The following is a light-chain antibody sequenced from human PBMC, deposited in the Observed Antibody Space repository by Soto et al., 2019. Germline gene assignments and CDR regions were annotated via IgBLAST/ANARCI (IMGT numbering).Light chain of an antibody. J-gene: IGKJ1*01. CDR2: GAS. CDR1: QSVSSN. Sequence: EIVMTQSPATLSVSPGERATLSCRASQSVSSNLAWYQQKPGQAPRLLLYGASTRATGIPARFSGSGSGTEFTLTLSSLQSEDFAVYYCQQYNNWSWTFGQGTKVEIK. V-gene: IGKV3-15*01. CDR3: QQYNNWSWT.